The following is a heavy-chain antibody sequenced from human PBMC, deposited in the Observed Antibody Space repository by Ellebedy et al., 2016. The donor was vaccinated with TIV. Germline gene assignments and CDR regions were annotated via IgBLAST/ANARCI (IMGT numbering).Heavy chain of an antibody. J-gene: IGHJ4*02. CDR3: ARDLGELLPALNFDY. CDR2: ITSSSSYR. CDR1: GFTFSSYS. V-gene: IGHV3-21*01. Sequence: GESLKISCAASGFTFSSYSMNWVRQAPGKGLEWVSSITSSSSYRFYADSVKGRFTISRDNAKNSLYLQMNSLGAEDTAVYYCARDLGELLPALNFDYWGQGSLVTVSS. D-gene: IGHD1-26*01.